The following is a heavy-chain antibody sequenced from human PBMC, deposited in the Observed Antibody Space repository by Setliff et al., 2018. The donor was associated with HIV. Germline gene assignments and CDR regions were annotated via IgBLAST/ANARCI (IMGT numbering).Heavy chain of an antibody. V-gene: IGHV4-30-4*08. D-gene: IGHD6-6*01. CDR2: ISYRGNT. CDR3: VRAEYSSSSDWFAP. Sequence: PSETLSLTCTVSGETIRRDYFYWTWIRQRPGKGLEWIGHISYRGNTFYNPSLESRVTMSVETSRNRFSLALHSVTAADTAVYYCVRAEYSSSSDWFAPWGQGALVTVSS. CDR1: GETIRRDYFY. J-gene: IGHJ5*02.